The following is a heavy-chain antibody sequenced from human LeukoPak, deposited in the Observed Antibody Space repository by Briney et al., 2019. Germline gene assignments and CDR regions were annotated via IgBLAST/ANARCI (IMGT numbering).Heavy chain of an antibody. CDR3: ARGGAPDIVVVPAAIPYYYYYMDV. Sequence: SVKVSCKASGGTFSSYAISWVRQAPRQGLEWMGGIIPIFGTANYAQKFQGRVTITADESTSTAYMELSSLRSEDTAVYYCARGGAPDIVVVPAAIPYYYYYMDVWGKGTTVTVPS. CDR1: GGTFSSYA. V-gene: IGHV1-69*13. D-gene: IGHD2-2*01. J-gene: IGHJ6*03. CDR2: IIPIFGTA.